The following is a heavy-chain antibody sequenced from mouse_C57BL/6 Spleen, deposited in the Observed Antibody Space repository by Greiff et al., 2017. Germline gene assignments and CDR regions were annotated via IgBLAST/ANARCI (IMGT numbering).Heavy chain of an antibody. CDR3: ARWGSSWYFDV. D-gene: IGHD1-1*01. Sequence: QVQLQQPGAELVMPGASVKLSCKASGYTFTSYWMHWVKQRPGQGLEWIGEIDPSDSYTKYNQKFKGKSTLTVDKSSSTAYMQLSSLTSEDSAVYYCARWGSSWYFDVWGTGTTVTVSS. CDR2: IDPSDSYT. J-gene: IGHJ1*03. V-gene: IGHV1-69*01. CDR1: GYTFTSYW.